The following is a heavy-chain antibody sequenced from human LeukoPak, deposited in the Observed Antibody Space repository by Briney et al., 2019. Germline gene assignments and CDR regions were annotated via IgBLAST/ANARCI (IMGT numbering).Heavy chain of an antibody. CDR3: ARRIAAAGVGIVY. J-gene: IGHJ4*02. D-gene: IGHD6-13*01. CDR1: GHTFTSYD. CDR2: MNPDSGNT. V-gene: IGHV1-8*01. Sequence: PLASVKVSCKASGHTFTSYDINWVRQATGQGLEWMGWMNPDSGNTGYAQKFQGRVTVTRNPSISTAYMELSGLTSEDTAVYYCARRIAAAGVGIVYWGQGTLVTVSS.